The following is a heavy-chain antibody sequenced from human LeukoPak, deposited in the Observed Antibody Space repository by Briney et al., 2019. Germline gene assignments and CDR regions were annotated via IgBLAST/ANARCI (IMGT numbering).Heavy chain of an antibody. CDR3: ATACYGGNGLDY. Sequence: ASVKVSCKVSGYTLTELSMHWVRQAPGKGLEWMGGFDPEDGETIYAQKFQGRVTMTEDTSTDTAYMELSSLRSEDTAVYYCATACYGGNGLDYWGQGTLVIVSS. CDR1: GYTLTELS. CDR2: FDPEDGET. J-gene: IGHJ4*02. D-gene: IGHD4-23*01. V-gene: IGHV1-24*01.